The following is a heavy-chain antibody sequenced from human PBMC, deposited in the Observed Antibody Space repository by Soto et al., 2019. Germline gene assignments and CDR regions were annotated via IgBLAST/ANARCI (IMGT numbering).Heavy chain of an antibody. V-gene: IGHV1-69*12. CDR3: ARDHGYYDSSGAAGWFDP. D-gene: IGHD3-22*01. J-gene: IGHJ5*02. CDR2: IIPIFGTA. Sequence: QVQLVQSGAEVKKPGSSVKVSCKASGGTFSSYAISWVRQAPGQGLEWMGGIIPIFGTANYAQKFQGRVKITADESTSTAYRELSSLRSEDTAVYYCARDHGYYDSSGAAGWFDPWGQGTLVTVSS. CDR1: GGTFSSYA.